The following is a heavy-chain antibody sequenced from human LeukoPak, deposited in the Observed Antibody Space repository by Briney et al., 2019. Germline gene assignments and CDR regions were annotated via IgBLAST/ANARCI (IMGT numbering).Heavy chain of an antibody. CDR2: INPNSGGT. D-gene: IGHD3-22*01. Sequence: ASAKVSCKASGYSFIGYFMHWGRHALGEGLEWMGGINPNSGGTNYAQKFQGRVTMTRDTSITTVYMELSRLRSDDTAVYYCARDRESYYDSSGYWNAFDIWGQGTRVTVSS. J-gene: IGHJ3*02. CDR3: ARDRESYYDSSGYWNAFDI. V-gene: IGHV1-2*02. CDR1: GYSFIGYF.